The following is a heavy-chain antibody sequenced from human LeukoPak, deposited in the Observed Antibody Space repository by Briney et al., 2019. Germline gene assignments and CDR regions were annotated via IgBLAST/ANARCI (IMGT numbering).Heavy chain of an antibody. J-gene: IGHJ6*02. CDR2: ISAYNGNT. CDR1: GYTFTSYG. Sequence: ASVKVSCKASGYTFTSYGISWVRQAPGQGLEWMGWISAYNGNTNYAQKLQGRVTMTTDTSTSTAYMELRSLGSDDTAVYYCARAAPNLILTGRYGMDVWGQGTTVTVSS. D-gene: IGHD3-9*01. V-gene: IGHV1-18*01. CDR3: ARAAPNLILTGRYGMDV.